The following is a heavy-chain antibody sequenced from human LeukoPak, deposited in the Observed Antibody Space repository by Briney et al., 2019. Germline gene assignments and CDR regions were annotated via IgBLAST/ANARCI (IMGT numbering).Heavy chain of an antibody. CDR1: RGTLSSYA. CDR3: ARAPMGAAAGTEGAMGWFDP. J-gene: IGHJ5*02. Sequence: SDKDSCKASRGTLSSYALSWVRQAPGQGLEWMGRIIPILGIANYAQKFQGRVTITADKSTSTAYMELSSLRSEDTAVYYCARAPMGAAAGTEGAMGWFDPWGQGTLVTVSS. D-gene: IGHD6-13*01. CDR2: IIPILGIA. V-gene: IGHV1-69*04.